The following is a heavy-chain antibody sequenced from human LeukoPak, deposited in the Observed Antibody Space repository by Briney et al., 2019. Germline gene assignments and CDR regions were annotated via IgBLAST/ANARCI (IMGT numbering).Heavy chain of an antibody. CDR3: ASQGRIAAAGFDY. CDR1: GISFSNYS. J-gene: IGHJ4*02. D-gene: IGHD6-13*01. V-gene: IGHV3-21*01. CDR2: ISSSSRFI. Sequence: PGGSLRLSCAASGISFSNYSMNWVRQAPGKGLEWVSLISSSSRFIYYGDSVKGRFTISRDNAKKSLYLQMNSLRAEDTAVYYCASQGRIAAAGFDYWGQGTLVTVSS.